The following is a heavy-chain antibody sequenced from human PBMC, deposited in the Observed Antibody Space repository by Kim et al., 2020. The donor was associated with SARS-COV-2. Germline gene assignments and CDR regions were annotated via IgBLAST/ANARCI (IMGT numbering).Heavy chain of an antibody. D-gene: IGHD6-19*01. Sequence: GGSLRLSCAGSEFTFSSYWMAWVRQAPGKGLEWVAHIRQDGRETYYVDSVKGRFTISRDNAKNSLYLQMNSLRAEDTALYYCARGWMYPDLWGRGTLVTVSS. CDR2: IRQDGRET. J-gene: IGHJ2*01. CDR3: ARGWMYPDL. V-gene: IGHV3-7*03. CDR1: EFTFSSYW.